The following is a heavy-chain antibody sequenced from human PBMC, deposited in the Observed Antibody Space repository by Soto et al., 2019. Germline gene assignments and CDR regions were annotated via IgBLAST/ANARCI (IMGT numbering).Heavy chain of an antibody. V-gene: IGHV3-23*01. CDR1: GFTFSSYA. CDR3: AKDRPPFDSSGLYGMVV. J-gene: IGHJ6*02. D-gene: IGHD3-22*01. Sequence: GGSLRLSCAASGFTFSSYAMSWVRQAPGKGLEWVSAISGSGGSTYYADSVKGRFTISRDNSKNTLYLQMNSLRAEDTAVYYCAKDRPPFDSSGLYGMVVWGQGTTVTVSS. CDR2: ISGSGGST.